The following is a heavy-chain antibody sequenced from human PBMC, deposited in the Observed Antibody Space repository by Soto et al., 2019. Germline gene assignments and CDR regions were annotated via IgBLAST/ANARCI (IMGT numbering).Heavy chain of an antibody. CDR3: VPQYARVDY. J-gene: IGHJ4*02. V-gene: IGHV3-48*03. CDR1: GFTFSSYE. CDR2: ISSSGSTI. D-gene: IGHD2-8*01. Sequence: GGSLRLSCAASGFTFSSYEMNWVRQAPGKGLEWVSYISSSGSTIYYADSVKGRFTISRDNAKNSLYLQMNSLRAEDTAVYYCVPQYARVDYWGQGTLVTVSS.